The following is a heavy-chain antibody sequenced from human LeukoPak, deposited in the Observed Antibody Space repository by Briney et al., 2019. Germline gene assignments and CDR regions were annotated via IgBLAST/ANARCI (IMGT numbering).Heavy chain of an antibody. CDR2: IYYSGST. Sequence: SETLSLTCTVSGGSISSSSYYWGWIRQPPGKGLEWIGSIYYSGSTYYNPSLKSRVTISVDTSKNQFSLKLSSVTAADTAVYYCARHQDWSGYHPFDPWGQGTLVTVSS. CDR1: GGSISSSSYY. D-gene: IGHD3-3*01. J-gene: IGHJ5*02. CDR3: ARHQDWSGYHPFDP. V-gene: IGHV4-39*01.